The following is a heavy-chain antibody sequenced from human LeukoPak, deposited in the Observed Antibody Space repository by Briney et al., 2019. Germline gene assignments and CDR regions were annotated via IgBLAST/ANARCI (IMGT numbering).Heavy chain of an antibody. CDR1: GFTFSSFS. CDR3: ARDPNRLADYGGDYFDH. J-gene: IGHJ4*02. V-gene: IGHV3-30*04. Sequence: PGGSLRLSCAASGFTFSSFSMHWVRQAPGNGLEWVAVISHDGSHKSYADSVRGRFTISRDNSKNTLSLQMNTLRPEDTALFYCARDPNRLADYGGDYFDHWGQGTLVTVSS. D-gene: IGHD4-23*01. CDR2: ISHDGSHK.